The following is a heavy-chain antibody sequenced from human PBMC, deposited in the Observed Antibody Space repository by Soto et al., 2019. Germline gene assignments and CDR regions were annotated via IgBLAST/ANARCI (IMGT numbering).Heavy chain of an antibody. CDR3: ARVGAYCRGNSCSGF. D-gene: IGHD2-21*01. Sequence: PSETLSLTCAVYGGSLTGYYWSWIRQPPGKGLEWIGEINHSGITKYRPSLKSRVTMSADTSKNQFSLKLRSVTAADTDVYYCARVGAYCRGNSCSGFWGQGTLVTFSS. CDR2: INHSGIT. J-gene: IGHJ1*01. V-gene: IGHV4-34*01. CDR1: GGSLTGYY.